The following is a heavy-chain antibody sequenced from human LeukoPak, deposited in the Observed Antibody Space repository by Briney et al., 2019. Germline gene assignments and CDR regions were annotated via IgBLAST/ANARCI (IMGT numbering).Heavy chain of an antibody. CDR2: IYTSGST. D-gene: IGHD2-2*01. V-gene: IGHV4-4*09. J-gene: IGHJ5*02. CDR1: GGSISSYY. Sequence: SETLSLTCTVSGGSISSYYWSWIRQPPGKGLEWIGYIYTSGSTNYNPSLKSRVTISVDTSKNQSSLKLSSVTAADTAVYYCARQVVPAAMTGWFDPWGQGTLVTVSS. CDR3: ARQVVPAAMTGWFDP.